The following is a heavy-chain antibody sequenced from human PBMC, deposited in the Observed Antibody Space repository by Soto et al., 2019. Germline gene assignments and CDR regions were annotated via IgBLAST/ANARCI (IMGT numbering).Heavy chain of an antibody. CDR3: ARGPRGQLDY. Sequence: SETLSLTCTVSGGSISSGGYYWSWIRQHPGKGLEWIGYIYYSGSTYYNPSLKSRVTISVDTSKNQFSLKLSSVTAADTAVHYCARGPRGQLDYWGQGTLVTVSS. J-gene: IGHJ4*02. CDR1: GGSISSGGYY. V-gene: IGHV4-31*03. CDR2: IYYSGST. D-gene: IGHD6-13*01.